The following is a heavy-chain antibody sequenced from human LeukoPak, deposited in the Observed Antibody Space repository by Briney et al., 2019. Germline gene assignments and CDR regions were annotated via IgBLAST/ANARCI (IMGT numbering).Heavy chain of an antibody. V-gene: IGHV4-39*06. Sequence: SDTLSHTRTVSGRSHKCNLFYWAWLRQPPGTGLEWIGGISSSGARHYNPSIRTRVTMSVDTSKMQFALKLRSVTAADGAVYYCVKEGFWGRGTLVTVSS. CDR1: GRSHKCNLFY. CDR2: ISSSGAR. CDR3: VKEGF. J-gene: IGHJ4*02.